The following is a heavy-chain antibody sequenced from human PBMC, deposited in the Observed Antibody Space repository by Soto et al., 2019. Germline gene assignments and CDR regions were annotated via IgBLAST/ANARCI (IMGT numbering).Heavy chain of an antibody. CDR3: ARVAGSTSGSYYGPFDY. CDR1: GGSVSSGSYY. CDR2: IYYSGST. Sequence: QVQLQESGPGLVKPSETLSLTCTVSGGSVSSGSYYWSWIRQPPGKGLEWIGYIYYSGSTNYNPSLKSRVTISVDTSKKQFSLKLSSVTAADTAVYYCARVAGSTSGSYYGPFDYWGQGTLVTVSS. J-gene: IGHJ4*02. D-gene: IGHD1-26*01. V-gene: IGHV4-61*01.